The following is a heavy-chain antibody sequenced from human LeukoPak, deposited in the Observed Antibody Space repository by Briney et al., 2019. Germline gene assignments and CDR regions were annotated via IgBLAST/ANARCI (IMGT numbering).Heavy chain of an antibody. Sequence: PSETLSLTCAVYGGSFSGYYWSWIRQPPGKGLEWIGEINHSGSTNYNPSLKSRVTISVDTFKNQFSLKLSSVTAADTAVYYCARGTRRGWFDPWGQGTLVTVSS. V-gene: IGHV4-34*01. CDR1: GGSFSGYY. CDR2: INHSGST. CDR3: ARGTRRGWFDP. J-gene: IGHJ5*02.